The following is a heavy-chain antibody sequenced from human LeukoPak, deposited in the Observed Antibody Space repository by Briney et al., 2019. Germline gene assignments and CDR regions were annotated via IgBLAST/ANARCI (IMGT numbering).Heavy chain of an antibody. V-gene: IGHV3-30*04. CDR1: GFTFSSYA. CDR3: ARFRRDGPFDI. CDR2: ISYDGSNK. Sequence: GGSLRLSCAASGFTFSSYAMHWVRQAPGKGLEWVAVISYDGSNKYYADSVKGRFTISRDNSKNKLYLQMNSLRAEDTAVYYCARFRRDGPFDIWGQGTMVTVSS. D-gene: IGHD5-24*01. J-gene: IGHJ3*02.